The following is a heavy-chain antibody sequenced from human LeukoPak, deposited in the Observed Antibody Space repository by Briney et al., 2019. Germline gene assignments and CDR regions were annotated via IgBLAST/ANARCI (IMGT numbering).Heavy chain of an antibody. Sequence: PSETLSLTCTVSGDSISSSNYYWVWIRQPPGKGLEWIGTIYYSGATYYNPSLKSRVTMSVDTSKNQFSLKLSSVTAADTAVYYCARDRGIPAANWFDPWGQGTLVTVSS. CDR3: ARDRGIPAANWFDP. D-gene: IGHD2-2*01. CDR2: IYYSGAT. V-gene: IGHV4-39*07. J-gene: IGHJ5*02. CDR1: GDSISSSNYY.